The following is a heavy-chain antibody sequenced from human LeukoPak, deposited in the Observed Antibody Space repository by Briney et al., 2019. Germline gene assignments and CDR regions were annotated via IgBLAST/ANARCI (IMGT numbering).Heavy chain of an antibody. CDR3: AREGRGAYCGGDCPSTFDY. CDR1: GGSFSGYY. Sequence: SETLSLTCAVYGGSFSGYYWSWIRQHPGKGLEWIGYIYYSGSTYYNPSLKSRVTISVDTSKNQFSLKLSSVTAADTAVYYCAREGRGAYCGGDCPSTFDYWGQGTLVTVSS. J-gene: IGHJ4*02. V-gene: IGHV4-31*11. D-gene: IGHD2-21*02. CDR2: IYYSGST.